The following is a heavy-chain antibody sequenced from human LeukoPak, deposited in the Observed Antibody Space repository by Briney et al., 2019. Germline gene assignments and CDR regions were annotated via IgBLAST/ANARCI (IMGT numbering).Heavy chain of an antibody. CDR2: IYYSGST. Sequence: SETLSLTCTVSGGSISSSSYYWGWIRQPPGKGLEWIGSIYYSGSTYYNPSLKSRVTISVDTSKNQFSLKLSSVTAADTAVYYCARQLWFLDYYFGYWGQGTLVTVSS. D-gene: IGHD3/OR15-3a*01. V-gene: IGHV4-39*01. CDR3: ARQLWFLDYYFGY. J-gene: IGHJ4*02. CDR1: GGSISSSSYY.